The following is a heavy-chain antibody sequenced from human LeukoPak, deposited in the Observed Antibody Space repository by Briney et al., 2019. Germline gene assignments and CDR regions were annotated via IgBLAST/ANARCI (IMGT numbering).Heavy chain of an antibody. CDR2: ISSSSSYI. Sequence: PGGSLRLSCAASGFTSSSYSMNWVRQAPGKGLEWVSSISSSSSYIYYADSVKGRFTISRDNSKNTLYLQMNSLRAEDTAVYYCAKDRGWELRGFDYWGQGTLVTVSS. V-gene: IGHV3-21*04. CDR3: AKDRGWELRGFDY. D-gene: IGHD1-26*01. CDR1: GFTSSSYS. J-gene: IGHJ4*02.